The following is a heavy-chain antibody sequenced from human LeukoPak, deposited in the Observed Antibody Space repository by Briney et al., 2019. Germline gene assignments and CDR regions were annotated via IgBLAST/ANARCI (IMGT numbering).Heavy chain of an antibody. CDR2: IYYSGSA. D-gene: IGHD6-13*01. J-gene: IGHJ4*02. V-gene: IGHV4-31*03. Sequence: SETLSLTCTVSGGSISSGGYYWSWIRQHPGKGLEWIGYIYYSGSAHYNPSLKSRVTISVDTSKNQFSLKLSSVTAADTAVYYCARLGKSAGIDSWGPGTLVTVSS. CDR3: ARLGKSAGIDS. CDR1: GGSISSGGYY.